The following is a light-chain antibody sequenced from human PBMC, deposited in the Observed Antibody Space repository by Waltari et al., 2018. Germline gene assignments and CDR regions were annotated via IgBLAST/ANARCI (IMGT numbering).Light chain of an antibody. CDR2: EAS. CDR3: QQRANWPPLT. V-gene: IGKV3-11*01. CDR1: QSVYNF. Sequence: EVVLTQSPATLSLSPGERVTLSCRASQSVYNFLAWYQQKPGQAPRLLIYEASQRATGIPARFSGSGSGTDFTLTISNLELEDVAVYYCQQRANWPPLTFGGGTKVEIK. J-gene: IGKJ4*01.